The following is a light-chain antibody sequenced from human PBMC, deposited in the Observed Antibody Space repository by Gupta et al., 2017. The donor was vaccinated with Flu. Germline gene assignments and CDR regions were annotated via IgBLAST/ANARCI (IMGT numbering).Light chain of an antibody. CDR3: QHDNNWPPII. Sequence: STRDTGIPARFSGSGFGTEFTLTISSRQSEDFAVYYCQHDNNWPPIIFGHGTKVDIK. CDR2: S. J-gene: IGKJ3*01. V-gene: IGKV3-15*01.